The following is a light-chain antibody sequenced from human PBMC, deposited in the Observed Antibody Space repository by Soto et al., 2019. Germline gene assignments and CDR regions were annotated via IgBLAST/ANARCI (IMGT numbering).Light chain of an antibody. CDR2: DAS. CDR3: QQLRSYPSS. V-gene: IGKV1-9*01. J-gene: IGKJ4*01. CDR1: QDIRNY. Sequence: IRLSQSPSSLSASVGDRVTVTCRASQDIRNYLAWYQQKPGKDPKLLICDASTLYSGVPSRFSGSGSGTDFTLTISGLQPEDFAAYYCQQLRSYPSSFGGGSKVDIK.